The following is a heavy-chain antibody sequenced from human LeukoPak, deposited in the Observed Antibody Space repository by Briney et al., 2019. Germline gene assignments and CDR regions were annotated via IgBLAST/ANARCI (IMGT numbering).Heavy chain of an antibody. V-gene: IGHV3-64D*06. CDR2: ISPNGGTT. CDR1: GFTLRNNA. Sequence: GGSLRLSCSASGFTLRNNAVHWVRQAPGRGLEHVSAISPNGGTTYYADSVRGRFTISRDNSKNILYLQMTSLRAGDTAVYYCVKDFRDGLGFFDYWGQGTLVTVSS. CDR3: VKDFRDGLGFFDY. J-gene: IGHJ4*02. D-gene: IGHD5-24*01.